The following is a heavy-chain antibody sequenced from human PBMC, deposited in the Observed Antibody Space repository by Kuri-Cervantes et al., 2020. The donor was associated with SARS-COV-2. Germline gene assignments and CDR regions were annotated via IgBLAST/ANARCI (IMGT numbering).Heavy chain of an antibody. V-gene: IGHV3-53*01. D-gene: IGHD4-17*01. Sequence: ETLSLTCAASGFTVSSNYMSWVRQAPGKGLEWVSVIYSGGSTSYADSVKGRFTISRDNSRNTLYLQMNSLRAEDTAVYYCARRAYGEQVDYYYMDVWGKGTTVTVSS. J-gene: IGHJ6*03. CDR2: IYSGGST. CDR1: GFTVSSNY. CDR3: ARRAYGEQVDYYYMDV.